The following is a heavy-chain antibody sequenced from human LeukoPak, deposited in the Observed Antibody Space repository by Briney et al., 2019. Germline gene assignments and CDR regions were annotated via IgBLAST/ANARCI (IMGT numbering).Heavy chain of an antibody. D-gene: IGHD3-22*01. CDR3: ARLYYDSSGYYRAFDI. CDR2: IYTSGST. J-gene: IGHJ3*02. CDR1: GGSISSYY. V-gene: IGHV4-4*07. Sequence: SETLSLTCTVSGGSISSYYWSWIRQPAGKGLEWIGRIYTSGSTNYNPSLKSRVTMSVDTSKNQFSLKLSSVTAADTAVYYCARLYYDSSGYYRAFDIWGQGTMVTASS.